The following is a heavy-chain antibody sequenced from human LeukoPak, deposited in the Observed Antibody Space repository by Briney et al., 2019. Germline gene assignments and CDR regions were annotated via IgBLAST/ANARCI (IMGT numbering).Heavy chain of an antibody. CDR2: ISSSSSYI. D-gene: IGHD1-26*01. Sequence: PGGSLRLSCAASGFTFSNYSMNWVRQAPGKGLEWVSSISSSSSYIYYADSVKGRFTISRDNAKNSLYLQMNSLRAEDTAVYYCAKAGSIRFDYWGQGTLVTVSS. CDR3: AKAGSIRFDY. CDR1: GFTFSNYS. V-gene: IGHV3-21*04. J-gene: IGHJ4*02.